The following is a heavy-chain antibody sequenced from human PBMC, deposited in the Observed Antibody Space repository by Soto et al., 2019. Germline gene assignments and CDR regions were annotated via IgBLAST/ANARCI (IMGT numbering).Heavy chain of an antibody. J-gene: IGHJ4*02. CDR1: GGSISSSSYY. Sequence: SETLSLTCTVSGGSISSSSYYWGWIRQPPGKGLEWIGSSYYSGSTYYNPSLRSRVTISVDTSKNQFSLKLSSVTAAATAVYYCARTPYYVRGSYRSIQFDYRAQGTPVTVS. CDR2: SYYSGST. D-gene: IGHD3-16*02. V-gene: IGHV4-39*01. CDR3: ARTPYYVRGSYRSIQFDY.